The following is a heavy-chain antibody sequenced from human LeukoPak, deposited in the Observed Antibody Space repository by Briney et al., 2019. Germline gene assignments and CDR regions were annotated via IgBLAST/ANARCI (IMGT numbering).Heavy chain of an antibody. J-gene: IGHJ4*02. CDR1: GYTFTSYD. Sequence: ASVKVSCKASGYTFTSYDINWVRQAPGQGLEWMGWMNPNSGNTDYAQKFQGRVTITRNASISTAYMELSSLRSEDTAVYYCARAGLALAHWGQGTLVTVSS. D-gene: IGHD3-16*01. CDR2: MNPNSGNT. CDR3: ARAGLALAH. V-gene: IGHV1-8*03.